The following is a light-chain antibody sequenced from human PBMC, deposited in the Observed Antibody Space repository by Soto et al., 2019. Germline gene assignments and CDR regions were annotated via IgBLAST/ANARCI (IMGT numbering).Light chain of an antibody. J-gene: IGLJ1*01. CDR1: ISDIGASNF. V-gene: IGLV2-14*01. CDR2: EAT. Sequence: QTVLTQPPSFSGSPGQSITVSCTGTISDIGASNFVSWYQHLPGRAPKVIIFEATNRPSGVSNRFSGSKSGITASLTISGLQADDEAEYFCISYKTDHTFLFGTGTKVTVL. CDR3: ISYKTDHTFL.